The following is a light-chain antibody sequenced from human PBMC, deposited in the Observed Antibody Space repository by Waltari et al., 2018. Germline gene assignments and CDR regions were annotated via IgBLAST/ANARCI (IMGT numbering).Light chain of an antibody. CDR3: QQRRDWPKT. V-gene: IGKV3-11*01. Sequence: EIVLTQSPATLSLSPGERATLSCRASQRVRNYIAWYQQKVGQAPRLLIYDASNRATGVPARFSGSGSGTDFSLTISSLESEDSAVYYCQQRRDWPKTFGQGTKVEIK. J-gene: IGKJ1*01. CDR1: QRVRNY. CDR2: DAS.